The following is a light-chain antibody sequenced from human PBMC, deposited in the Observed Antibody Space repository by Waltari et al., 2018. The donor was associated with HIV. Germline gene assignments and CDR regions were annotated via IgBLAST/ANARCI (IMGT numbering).Light chain of an antibody. CDR2: WAS. CDR3: QQFYTTPALT. Sequence: DIILTQSPDSLAVGLGERAIVNCKSSQSLFYGSKNYLDWYQQKPGQPPRLSFYWASTRESGVPDRFSVSGSGTDFALTITSLQAEDVAVYYCQQFYTTPALTFGGGTRVEVK. V-gene: IGKV4-1*01. CDR1: QSLFYGSKNY. J-gene: IGKJ4*01.